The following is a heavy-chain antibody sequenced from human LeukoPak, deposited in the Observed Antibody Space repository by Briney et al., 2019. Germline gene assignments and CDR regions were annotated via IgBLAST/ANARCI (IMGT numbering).Heavy chain of an antibody. CDR2: ISSSGSTI. J-gene: IGHJ4*02. D-gene: IGHD2-2*01. CDR1: GFTFSSYE. Sequence: PGGSLRLSCAASGFTFSSYEMNWVRQAPGRGLEWVSYISSSGSTIYYADSVKGRFTISRGNAKNSLYLQMNSLRAEDTAVYYCASLVVPAAKGYYFDYWGQGTLVTVSS. V-gene: IGHV3-48*03. CDR3: ASLVVPAAKGYYFDY.